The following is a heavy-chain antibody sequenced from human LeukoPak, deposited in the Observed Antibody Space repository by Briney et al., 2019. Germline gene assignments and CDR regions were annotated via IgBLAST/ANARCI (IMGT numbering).Heavy chain of an antibody. CDR1: GFTFSSYA. CDR3: AAMTNYDFWSGYLH. D-gene: IGHD3-3*01. V-gene: IGHV3-23*01. Sequence: GGSLRLSCAASGFTFSSYAMSWVRQAPGKGLEWVSAISGSGGSTYYADSVKGRFTISRDNSKNTLYLQMNSLRAEDTAVYYCAAMTNYDFWSGYLHWGQGTLVTVSS. CDR2: ISGSGGST. J-gene: IGHJ4*02.